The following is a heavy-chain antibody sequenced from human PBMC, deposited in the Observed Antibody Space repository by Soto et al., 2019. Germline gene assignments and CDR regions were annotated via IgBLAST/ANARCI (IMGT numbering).Heavy chain of an antibody. V-gene: IGHV4-59*01. CDR2: IYYSGST. Sequence: SETLSLTCAVSGDSISSYYWSWIRQPPGKGLEWIGYIYYSGSTNYNPSLKSRVTISVDTSKNQFSLKLSSVTAADTAVYYCARETLGSGWYSDWGQGTLVTVSS. D-gene: IGHD6-19*01. CDR1: GDSISSYY. J-gene: IGHJ4*02. CDR3: ARETLGSGWYSD.